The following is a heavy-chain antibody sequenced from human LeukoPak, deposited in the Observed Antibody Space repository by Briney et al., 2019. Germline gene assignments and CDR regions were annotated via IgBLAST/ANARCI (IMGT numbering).Heavy chain of an antibody. D-gene: IGHD3-10*01. V-gene: IGHV3-48*03. J-gene: IGHJ4*02. CDR2: ISTSGSNK. Sequence: GESLRLSCAASGFTFSNYELNWVRQAPGKGLQWVSYISTSGSNKYYADSVRGRFTISRDNAKSSLYLQMNSLRAEDTAVYYCANNGSGNCFDYWGQGTLVTVSS. CDR3: ANNGSGNCFDY. CDR1: GFTFSNYE.